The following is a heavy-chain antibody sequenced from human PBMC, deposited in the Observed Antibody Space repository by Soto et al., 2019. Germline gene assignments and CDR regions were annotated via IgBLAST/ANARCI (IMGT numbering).Heavy chain of an antibody. Sequence: PPETLSLTCSVSGGSIRSSNYYWGLIRQPPGKGLEWIGSINYSGSTSYNLSFKSRVTISVDTAKNQFSLNLKSVTAADTAVYYCAGITTPGYWGQGXLVTV. CDR2: INYSGST. D-gene: IGHD3-16*01. CDR1: GGSIRSSNYY. J-gene: IGHJ4*02. CDR3: AGITTPGY. V-gene: IGHV4-39*01.